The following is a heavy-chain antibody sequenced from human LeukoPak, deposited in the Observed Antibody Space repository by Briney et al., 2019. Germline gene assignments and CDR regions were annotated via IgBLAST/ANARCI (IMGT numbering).Heavy chain of an antibody. CDR3: ARDFFPVTAPPYAFDI. CDR2: IFTDGSGT. Sequence: GGSLRDSCVHSGVTFDDYALHWVRPAPGGGLWWVSRIFTDGSGTSSADSVQGRFTISTDNVTSSLYLYMNSLRDEDTGVYYSARDFFPVTAPPYAFDIWGQGTMVTVSS. V-gene: IGHV3-74*01. CDR1: GVTFDDYA. J-gene: IGHJ3*02. D-gene: IGHD2-21*02.